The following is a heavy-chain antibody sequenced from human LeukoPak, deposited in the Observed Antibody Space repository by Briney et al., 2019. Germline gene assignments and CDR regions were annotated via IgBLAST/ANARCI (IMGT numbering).Heavy chain of an antibody. CDR2: INHSGST. CDR1: GGSFSGYY. Sequence: SETLSLTCAVYGGSFSGYYWSWIRQPPGKGLEWIGEINHSGSTNYNPSLKSRVTISVDTSKNQFSLKLTSVTAADTAVYYCARLYAGAYTRLDPWGQGILVAVSS. J-gene: IGHJ5*02. V-gene: IGHV4-34*01. CDR3: ARLYAGAYTRLDP. D-gene: IGHD3-16*01.